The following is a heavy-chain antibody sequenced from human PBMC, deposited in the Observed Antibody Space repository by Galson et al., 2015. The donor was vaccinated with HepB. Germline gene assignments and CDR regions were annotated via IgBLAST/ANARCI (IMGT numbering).Heavy chain of an antibody. CDR2: IIPIFGTA. J-gene: IGHJ3*02. CDR1: GGTFSSYA. Sequence: SVKVSCKASGGTFSSYAISWVRQAPGQGLEWMGGIIPIFGTANYAQEFQGRVTITADESTSTAYMELSSLRSEDTAVYYCAGASCSGGSCYSGPFDIWGQGTMVTVSS. CDR3: AGASCSGGSCYSGPFDI. D-gene: IGHD2-15*01. V-gene: IGHV1-69*13.